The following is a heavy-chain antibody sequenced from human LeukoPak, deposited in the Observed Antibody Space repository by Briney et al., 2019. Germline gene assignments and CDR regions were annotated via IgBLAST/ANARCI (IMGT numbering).Heavy chain of an antibody. J-gene: IGHJ4*02. V-gene: IGHV1-18*01. D-gene: IGHD3-22*01. CDR2: IRAYNGST. CDR1: GYTFTSYG. Sequence: GASVKVSCKASGYTFTSYGISWVRQAPGQGLEWMGWIRAYNGSTNYAQKLQGRVTMTTDTSTSTAYMELRSLRSDDTAVYYCARDRYDSSGYYYAYWGQGTLVTVSS. CDR3: ARDRYDSSGYYYAY.